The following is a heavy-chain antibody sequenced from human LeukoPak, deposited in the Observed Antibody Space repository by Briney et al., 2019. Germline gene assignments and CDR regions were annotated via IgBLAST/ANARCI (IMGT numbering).Heavy chain of an antibody. Sequence: ASVKVSCKASGYTFTGYYTHWVRQAPGQGLEWMRWINPNSGGTNYAQKFQGRVTMTRDTSISTAYMELSRLRSDDTAVYYCARDSSGSGSIDYWGQGTLVTVSS. CDR3: ARDSSGSGSIDY. CDR2: INPNSGGT. CDR1: GYTFTGYY. V-gene: IGHV1-2*02. J-gene: IGHJ4*02. D-gene: IGHD3-22*01.